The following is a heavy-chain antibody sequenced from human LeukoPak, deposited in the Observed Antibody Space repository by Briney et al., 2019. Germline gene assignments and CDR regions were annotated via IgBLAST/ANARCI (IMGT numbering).Heavy chain of an antibody. CDR2: ISSNGGST. CDR1: GFTFSSYT. Sequence: GGSLRLSCAASGFTFSSYTMHWVRQAPGKGLEYVSAISSNGGSTYYANSVKGRFTISRDNSKNTLYLQMSSPRAEDTAVYYCAREPAWGRFDYWGQGTLVTVSS. CDR3: AREPAWGRFDY. J-gene: IGHJ4*02. D-gene: IGHD3-16*01. V-gene: IGHV3-64*01.